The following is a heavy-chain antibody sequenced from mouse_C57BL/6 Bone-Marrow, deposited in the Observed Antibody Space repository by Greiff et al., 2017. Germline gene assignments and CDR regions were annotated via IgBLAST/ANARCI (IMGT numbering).Heavy chain of an antibody. Sequence: EVQLQQSGAELVRPGASVKLSCTASGFNIKDDYMHWVKQRPEQGLEWIGWIDPENGDTEYASKFQGKATITADTSSNPAYLQLSSLTSEGTAVYYCTPLYYYGSSYDYWGQGTTLTVSS. J-gene: IGHJ2*01. V-gene: IGHV14-4*01. CDR1: GFNIKDDY. D-gene: IGHD1-1*01. CDR2: IDPENGDT. CDR3: TPLYYYGSSYDY.